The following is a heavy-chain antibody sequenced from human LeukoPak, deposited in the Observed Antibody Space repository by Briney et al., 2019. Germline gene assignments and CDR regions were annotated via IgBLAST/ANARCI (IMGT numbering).Heavy chain of an antibody. J-gene: IGHJ6*03. CDR1: GGSFSGYY. CDR2: INHSGST. CDR3: ARRRTTGLSGYMDV. Sequence: SETLSLTCAVYGGSFSGYYWSWIRQPPGKGLEWIGEINHSGSTNYNPSLKSRVTISVGTSKNQFSLKLNSVTAADTAVYYCARRRTTGLSGYMDVWGKGTTVTVSS. D-gene: IGHD2-2*01. V-gene: IGHV4-34*01.